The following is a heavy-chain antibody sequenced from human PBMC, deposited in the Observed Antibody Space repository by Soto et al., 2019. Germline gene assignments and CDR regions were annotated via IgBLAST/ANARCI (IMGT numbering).Heavy chain of an antibody. CDR3: AKDILRWAFDF. J-gene: IGHJ3*01. CDR1: GFTFSDNA. V-gene: IGHV3-23*01. D-gene: IGHD2-15*01. Sequence: PGGSLRLSCTTSGFTFSDNAMSWVRQTPGRGLDWVSAIDGGADRTHYADSVSGRFTISRDKSKNTLYLQMNSLRVEDTAIYYCAKDILRWAFDFWGQGTMVTVS. CDR2: IDGGADRT.